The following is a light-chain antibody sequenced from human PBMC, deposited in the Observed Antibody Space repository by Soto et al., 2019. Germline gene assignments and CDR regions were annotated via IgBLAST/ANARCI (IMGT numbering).Light chain of an antibody. CDR1: NIGSKS. V-gene: IGLV3-21*04. CDR2: YDS. J-gene: IGLJ3*02. Sequence: SYELTQPPSVSVAPGKTARITCGGNNIGSKSVHWYQQKPGQAPVLVIYYDSDRPPGIPERFSGSNSGNTATLTISRVEAGDEADYYCQVWDSSSALLVFGGGTQLTVL. CDR3: QVWDSSSALLV.